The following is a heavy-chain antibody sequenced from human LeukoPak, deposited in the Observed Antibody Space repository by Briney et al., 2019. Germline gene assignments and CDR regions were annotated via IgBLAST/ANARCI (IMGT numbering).Heavy chain of an antibody. CDR1: GGSISSYY. Sequence: SETLSLTCTVSGGSISSYYWSWIRQPPGKGREWIGYIYYSGSTNYNPSLKSRVTISVDASKNQFSLKLSSVTAADTAVYYCARERDYYDSSGYALGWFDPWGQGTLVTVSS. D-gene: IGHD3-22*01. CDR3: ARERDYYDSSGYALGWFDP. CDR2: IYYSGST. J-gene: IGHJ5*02. V-gene: IGHV4-59*01.